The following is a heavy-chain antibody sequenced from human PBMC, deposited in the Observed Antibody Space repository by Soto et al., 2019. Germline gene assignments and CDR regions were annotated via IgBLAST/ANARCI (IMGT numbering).Heavy chain of an antibody. D-gene: IGHD2-2*01. CDR2: INTNTGNP. Sequence: ASVKVSCKASGYTFTSYAMNWVRQAPGQGLEWMGWINTNTGNPTYAQGFTGRFVFSLDTSVSTAYLQICSLKAEDTAVYYCARTPGRYCSSTSCSYGMDVWGQGTTVTVSS. J-gene: IGHJ6*02. CDR1: GYTFTSYA. CDR3: ARTPGRYCSSTSCSYGMDV. V-gene: IGHV7-4-1*01.